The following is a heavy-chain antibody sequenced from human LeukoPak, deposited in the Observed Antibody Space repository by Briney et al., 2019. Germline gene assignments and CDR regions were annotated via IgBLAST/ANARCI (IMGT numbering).Heavy chain of an antibody. J-gene: IGHJ4*02. CDR3: ASQVAGDY. V-gene: IGHV4-34*01. D-gene: IGHD5-12*01. Sequence: SETLSLTCAVNGGSFSGYYWSLIRQPRGKGLEWIGEINHSGSTNYNTSLKSRVTISVDTSKNQFSLKLSSVTAADTAVYYCASQVAGDYWGQGTLVTVSS. CDR2: INHSGST. CDR1: GGSFSGYY.